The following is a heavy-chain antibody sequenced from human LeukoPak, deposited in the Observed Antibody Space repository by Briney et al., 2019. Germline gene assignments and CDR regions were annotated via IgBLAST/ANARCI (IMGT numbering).Heavy chain of an antibody. CDR3: ARGAGAFGSSSYHFDY. J-gene: IGHJ4*02. V-gene: IGHV4-39*07. CDR1: GGSIISSSYY. D-gene: IGHD6-6*01. CDR2: IYHIGKT. Sequence: SETLSLTCSVSGGSIISSSYYWGWIRQPPGKGLEWIGSIYHIGKTYYNPSLRSRLIISVDTSKNQLSLSLNSLTAADSALYYCARGAGAFGSSSYHFDYWGQGILVTVSS.